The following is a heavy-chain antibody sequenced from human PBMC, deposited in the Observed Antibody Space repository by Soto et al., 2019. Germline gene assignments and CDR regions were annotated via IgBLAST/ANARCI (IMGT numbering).Heavy chain of an antibody. J-gene: IGHJ5*02. V-gene: IGHV3-23*01. D-gene: IGHD6-13*01. Sequence: VGSRILSCRPCGLTGRSYXISWVRQAPSQGLEWVSAISVSVGSTYYADSVKGRFTITRDNAKKTLYLQMNSLRAEDTAVYYCAKVEGSSWYGGWFDPWGQGTLLSVSS. CDR3: AKVEGSSWYGGWFDP. CDR1: GLTGRSYX. CDR2: ISVSVGST.